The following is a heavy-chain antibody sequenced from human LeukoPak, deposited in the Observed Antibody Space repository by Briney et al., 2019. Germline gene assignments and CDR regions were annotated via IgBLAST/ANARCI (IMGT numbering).Heavy chain of an antibody. V-gene: IGHV1-8*01. CDR1: GYTFTSYD. D-gene: IGHD2-2*01. CDR3: ARRKSSTSPLEPIDY. Sequence: ASVKVPCKASGYTFTSYDINWVRQATGQGLEWMGWMNPNSGNTGYAQKFQGRVTMTRYTSISTAYMELSSLRSEDTAVYYCARRKSSTSPLEPIDYWGQGTLVTVSS. J-gene: IGHJ4*02. CDR2: MNPNSGNT.